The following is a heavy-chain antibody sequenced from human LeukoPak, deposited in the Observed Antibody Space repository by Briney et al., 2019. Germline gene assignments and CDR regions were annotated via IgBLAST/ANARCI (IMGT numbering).Heavy chain of an antibody. CDR1: GFTFSSYA. CDR3: AKDPYYDFWSGYYSSAFDI. Sequence: PGGSLRLSCAASGFTFSSYAMSWVRQAPGKGLEWVSAISGSGGSTYYADSVKGRFTISRDNSKNTLYLQMNSLRAEDTAVYYCAKDPYYDFWSGYYSSAFDIWGQGTMVTVSS. V-gene: IGHV3-23*01. D-gene: IGHD3-3*01. CDR2: ISGSGGST. J-gene: IGHJ3*02.